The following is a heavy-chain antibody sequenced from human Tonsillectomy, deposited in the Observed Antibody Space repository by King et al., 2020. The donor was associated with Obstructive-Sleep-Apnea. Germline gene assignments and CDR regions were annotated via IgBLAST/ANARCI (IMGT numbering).Heavy chain of an antibody. Sequence: VQLVESGGGLVQPGGSLRLSCAASGFTFSSYAMSWVRQAPGKGREWVSAISGSGGITYYPDSVKGRFTISRDNSKNTLYLQMNSLRAEDTAVYYCAKDIGIQLWLPDYWGQGPLVTVSS. V-gene: IGHV3-23*04. D-gene: IGHD5-18*01. CDR2: ISGSGGIT. CDR3: AKDIGIQLWLPDY. CDR1: GFTFSSYA. J-gene: IGHJ4*02.